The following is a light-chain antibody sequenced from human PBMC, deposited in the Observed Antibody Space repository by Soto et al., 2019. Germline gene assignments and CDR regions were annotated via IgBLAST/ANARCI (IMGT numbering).Light chain of an antibody. J-gene: IGKJ2*03. V-gene: IGKV1-5*01. Sequence: DIQMTQSPSTLSASVGDRVTITCRASQSISSWLAWYQQKPGKAPKLLIYDASSLESGVPSRFSGSGSGTEFTLTISSLEPEDFAVYYCQQRINWAYSFGQGTKLEIK. CDR1: QSISSW. CDR3: QQRINWAYS. CDR2: DAS.